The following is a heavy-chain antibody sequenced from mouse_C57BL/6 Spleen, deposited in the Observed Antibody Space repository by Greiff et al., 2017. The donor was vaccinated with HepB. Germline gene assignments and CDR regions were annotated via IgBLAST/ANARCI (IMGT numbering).Heavy chain of an antibody. J-gene: IGHJ2*01. CDR3: ARHGGYYGSGGYFDY. V-gene: IGHV5-6*01. D-gene: IGHD1-1*01. CDR2: ISSGGSYT. CDR1: GFTFSSYG. Sequence: EVQLQESGGDLVKPGGSLKLSCAASGFTFSSYGMSWVRQTPDKRLEWVATISSGGSYTYYPDSVKGRFTISRDNAKNTLYLQLSSLKSEDTAMYYCARHGGYYGSGGYFDYWGQGTTLTVSS.